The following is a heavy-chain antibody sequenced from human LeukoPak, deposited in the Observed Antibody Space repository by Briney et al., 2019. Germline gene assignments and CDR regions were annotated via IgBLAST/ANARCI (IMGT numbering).Heavy chain of an antibody. CDR3: ATGYYCFYGLDV. Sequence: SQTLSLTFAISGYSVSSKFAAWNWLRQSPSRGLEWLGSKYYRSNWYNDYAVSVKSRITINPDTSKNQFSLQLNSVTPEDTAVYYCATGYYCFYGLDVWGQGTTVTVSS. CDR2: KYYRSNWYN. D-gene: IGHD3-9*01. CDR1: GYSVSSKFAA. V-gene: IGHV6-1*01. J-gene: IGHJ6*02.